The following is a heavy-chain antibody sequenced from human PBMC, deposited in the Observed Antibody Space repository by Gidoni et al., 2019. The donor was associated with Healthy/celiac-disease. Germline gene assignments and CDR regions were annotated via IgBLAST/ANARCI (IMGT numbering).Heavy chain of an antibody. CDR2: IFPILGIA. CDR3: AREALSLVRGVISSATYYMDV. D-gene: IGHD3-10*01. V-gene: IGHV1-69*08. J-gene: IGHJ6*03. Sequence: QVQLVPSGAEVKKPGSSVKVSCKASGGTFSSYTISWVRQAPGQGLEWMGRIFPILGIANYVQKCQGRVTITAEKSTSTAYMELIRLRSEDTAVYYCAREALSLVRGVISSATYYMDVWGKGTTVTVSS. CDR1: GGTFSSYT.